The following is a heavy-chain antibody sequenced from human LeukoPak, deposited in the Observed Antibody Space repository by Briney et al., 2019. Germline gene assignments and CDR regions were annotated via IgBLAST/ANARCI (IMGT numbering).Heavy chain of an antibody. CDR1: GFMFSRYA. D-gene: IGHD2-2*01. CDR2: ITETGAGT. Sequence: PGGSLRLSCAASGFMFSRYAMIWVRQTPGEGLEWVSAITETGAGTYYADSVKGRFTISRDNSKNTLYLQMNSLRAEDTAVYYCAKDGGDAVPYYFDYWGQGTLVTVSS. CDR3: AKDGGDAVPYYFDY. V-gene: IGHV3-23*01. J-gene: IGHJ4*02.